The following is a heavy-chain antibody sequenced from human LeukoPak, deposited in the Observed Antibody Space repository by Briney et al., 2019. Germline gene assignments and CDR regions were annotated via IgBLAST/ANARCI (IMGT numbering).Heavy chain of an antibody. Sequence: MSGGSLRLSCAASGFTFSSYTMNWVRQAPGKGLEWVSSISSSSSYIYYADSVKGRFTISRDNAKNSLYLQMNSLRAEDTALYYCAKIAATGYSYYGMDVWGQGTTVTVSS. CDR1: GFTFSSYT. J-gene: IGHJ6*02. CDR2: ISSSSSYI. D-gene: IGHD6-13*01. CDR3: AKIAATGYSYYGMDV. V-gene: IGHV3-21*04.